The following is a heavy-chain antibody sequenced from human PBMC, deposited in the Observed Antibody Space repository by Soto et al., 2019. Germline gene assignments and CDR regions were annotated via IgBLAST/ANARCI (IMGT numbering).Heavy chain of an antibody. V-gene: IGHV4-4*02. Sequence: PSETLSLTCAVSVGSISSSNWWSWVRQPPGKGLEWIGEIYHSGSTNYNPSLKSRVTISVDKSKNQFSLKLSSVTAADTAVYYCARYSMIVVVPAGGMDVWGQGTTVTVSS. J-gene: IGHJ6*02. D-gene: IGHD3-22*01. CDR3: ARYSMIVVVPAGGMDV. CDR2: IYHSGST. CDR1: VGSISSSNW.